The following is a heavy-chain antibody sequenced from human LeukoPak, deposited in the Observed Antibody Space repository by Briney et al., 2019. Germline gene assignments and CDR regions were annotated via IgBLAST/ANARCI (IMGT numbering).Heavy chain of an antibody. Sequence: GGSLRLSCAASGFTFSSNGISWVRQAPGKGLEWVSVIGGSGGNIHYADSVKGRFTISRDNSKNTLYLQMNSLRAEDTATYYCAKDIRWSFDYWGQGTLVTVSS. D-gene: IGHD4-23*01. CDR3: AKDIRWSFDY. J-gene: IGHJ4*02. CDR1: GFTFSSNG. V-gene: IGHV3-23*01. CDR2: IGGSGGNI.